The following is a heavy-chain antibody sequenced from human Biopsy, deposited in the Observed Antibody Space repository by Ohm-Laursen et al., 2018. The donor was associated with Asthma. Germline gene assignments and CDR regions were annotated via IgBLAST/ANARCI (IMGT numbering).Heavy chain of an antibody. CDR2: HDHGEGGT. Sequence: SVKVSCKDSGYSLTDLSMHWVRQAPGQGLEWMGGHDHGEGGTVNARRFQGRVTMTEDTSTDTAYMELSSLSSDDTAVYYCASDFPKDYVRCNFQFWGQGTLVTVSS. CDR1: GYSLTDLS. J-gene: IGHJ4*02. V-gene: IGHV1-24*01. D-gene: IGHD4-17*01. CDR3: ASDFPKDYVRCNFQF.